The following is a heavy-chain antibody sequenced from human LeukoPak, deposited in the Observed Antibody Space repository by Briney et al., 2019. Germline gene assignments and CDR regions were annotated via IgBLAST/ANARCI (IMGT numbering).Heavy chain of an antibody. D-gene: IGHD1-26*01. J-gene: IGHJ3*02. Sequence: GVSLRLSCAASGFTFSSYGMHWVRQAPGKGLEWVAVISYDGSNKYYADSVKGRFTISRDNYKNTLYLQMNSLRAEDTAVYYCARSYSDAFDIWGQGTMVTVSS. CDR1: GFTFSSYG. CDR2: ISYDGSNK. CDR3: ARSYSDAFDI. V-gene: IGHV3-30*03.